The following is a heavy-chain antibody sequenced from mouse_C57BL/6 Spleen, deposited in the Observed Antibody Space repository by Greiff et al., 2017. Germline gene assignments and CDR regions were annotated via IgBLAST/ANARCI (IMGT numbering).Heavy chain of an antibody. J-gene: IGHJ4*01. CDR1: GYAFSSSW. V-gene: IGHV1-82*01. CDR3: AREALYYYAMDY. Sequence: VQLVESGPELVKPGASVKISCKASGYAFSSSWMNWVKQRPGKGLEWIGRIYPGDGDTNYNGKFKGKATLTADKSSSTAYMQLSSLTSEDSAVYFCAREALYYYAMDYWGQGTSVTVSS. CDR2: IYPGDGDT. D-gene: IGHD6-5*01.